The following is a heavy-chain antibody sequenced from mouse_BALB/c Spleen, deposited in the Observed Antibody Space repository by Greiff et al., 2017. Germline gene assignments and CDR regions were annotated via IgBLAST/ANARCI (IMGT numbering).Heavy chain of an antibody. V-gene: IGHV5-6-5*01. CDR2: ISSGGST. Sequence: EVQVVESGGGLVKPGGSLKLSCAASGFTFSSYAMSWVRQTPEKRLEWVASISSGGSTYYPDSVKGRFTISRDNARNILYLQMSSLRSEDTAMYYCARGDYGYWFAYWGQGTLVTVSA. CDR3: ARGDYGYWFAY. CDR1: GFTFSSYA. J-gene: IGHJ3*01. D-gene: IGHD1-2*01.